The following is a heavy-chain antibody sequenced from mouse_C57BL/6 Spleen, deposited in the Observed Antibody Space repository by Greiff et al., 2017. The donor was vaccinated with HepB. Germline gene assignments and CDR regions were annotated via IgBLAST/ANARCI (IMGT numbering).Heavy chain of an antibody. Sequence: QVQLKQPGAELVRPGSSVKLSCKASGYTFTSYWMHWVKQRPIQGLEWIGNIDPSDSETHYNQKFKDKATLTVDKSSSTAYMQLSSLTSEDSAVYYCARGVYSNYGFAYWGQGTLVTVSA. CDR3: ARGVYSNYGFAY. D-gene: IGHD2-5*01. CDR2: IDPSDSET. V-gene: IGHV1-52*01. CDR1: GYTFTSYW. J-gene: IGHJ3*01.